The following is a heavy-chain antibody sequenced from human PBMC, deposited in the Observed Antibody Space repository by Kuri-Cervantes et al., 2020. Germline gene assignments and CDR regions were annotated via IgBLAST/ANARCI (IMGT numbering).Heavy chain of an antibody. J-gene: IGHJ6*03. CDR1: GGTFSSYA. Sequence: SVKVSCKASGGTFSSYAVSWVRQAPGQGLEWMGGIIPIFGPANYAQKFQGRVTITADESTSTAYMELSSLRSEDTAVYYCARVRRDYYYYYMDVWGKGTTVTVSS. CDR2: IIPIFGPA. D-gene: IGHD4/OR15-4a*01. V-gene: IGHV1-69*13. CDR3: ARVRRDYYYYYMDV.